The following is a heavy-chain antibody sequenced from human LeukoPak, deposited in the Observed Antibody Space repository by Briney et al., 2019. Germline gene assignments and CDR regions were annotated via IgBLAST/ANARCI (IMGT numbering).Heavy chain of an antibody. CDR2: IRSKAYGGTT. V-gene: IGHV3-49*04. CDR1: GFTFGDYA. Sequence: GGSLRLSCTASGFTFGDYAMSWVRQAPGKGLEWVGFIRSKAYGGTTGYAASVKGRFTISRDDSKSIAYLQMNSLKTEDTAVYYCTRVGCSGGSCYSTQYFQHWGQGTLVTVSS. CDR3: TRVGCSGGSCYSTQYFQH. D-gene: IGHD2-15*01. J-gene: IGHJ1*01.